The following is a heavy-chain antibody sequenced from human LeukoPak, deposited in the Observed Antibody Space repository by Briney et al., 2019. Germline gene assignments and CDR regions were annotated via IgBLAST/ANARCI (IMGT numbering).Heavy chain of an antibody. Sequence: ASVKVSCMASGYTFTDYDLNWVRQATGQGLEWLGWMNPNSGNTGYAQKFRGRVTMTRDTSITTAYMELSSLRSEDTAVYYCVRGGGYYDRGRKYFIRPPQYWGQGTLVTVSS. CDR2: MNPNSGNT. CDR3: VRGGGYYDRGRKYFIRPPQY. D-gene: IGHD3-10*01. CDR1: GYTFTDYD. V-gene: IGHV1-8*01. J-gene: IGHJ4*02.